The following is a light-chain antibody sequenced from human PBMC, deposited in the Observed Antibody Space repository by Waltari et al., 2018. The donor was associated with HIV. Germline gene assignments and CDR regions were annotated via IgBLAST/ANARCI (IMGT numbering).Light chain of an antibody. V-gene: IGKV4-1*01. CDR1: QSVLYSSNNKNY. J-gene: IGKJ1*01. Sequence: DSVMTQSPDSLAVSLGERATINCTSSQSVLYSSNNKNYLTWYQQKQGQPPKLLISWASTRESGVPDRFSGSGSGTDFTLTISSLQAEDVAVYYCQQYYSPPWSFGQGTKVEIK. CDR3: QQYYSPPWS. CDR2: WAS.